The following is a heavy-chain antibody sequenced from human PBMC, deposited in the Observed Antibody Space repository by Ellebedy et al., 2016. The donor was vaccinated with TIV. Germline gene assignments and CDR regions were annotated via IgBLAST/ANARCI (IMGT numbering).Heavy chain of an antibody. J-gene: IGHJ6*02. V-gene: IGHV3-33*07. CDR1: GFSFSSHA. D-gene: IGHD3-22*01. CDR3: ARGLSSAPRSTMDV. Sequence: GGSLRLSXAASGFSFSSHAMYWVRQAPGKGLEWVAIIWYEENNKKYADPVKGRFNISRDNSKKTLYLQMNSLRAEDTAVYYCARGLSSAPRSTMDVWGQGTTVIVSS. CDR2: IWYEENNK.